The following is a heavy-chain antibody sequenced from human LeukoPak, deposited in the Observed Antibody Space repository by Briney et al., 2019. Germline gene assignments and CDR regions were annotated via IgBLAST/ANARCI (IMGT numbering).Heavy chain of an antibody. CDR2: IYYSGST. CDR1: GGSISRYY. V-gene: IGHV4-59*01. D-gene: IGHD6-13*01. Sequence: PSETLSLTCSVSGGSISRYYWSWIRKPPGKGLEWIGYIYYSGSTNNNPSLKSRVTISVDTFKNQFSLKLSSVTAADTAVYYCARASFSSGWYVYWGQGTLVTVSS. CDR3: ARASFSSGWYVY. J-gene: IGHJ4*02.